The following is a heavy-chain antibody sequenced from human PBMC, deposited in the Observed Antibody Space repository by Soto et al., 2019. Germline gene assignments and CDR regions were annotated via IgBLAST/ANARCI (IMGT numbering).Heavy chain of an antibody. CDR2: ISGSGGST. Sequence: PGGSLRLSCAASGFTFSNYAMSWVRQAPGKGLEWVSAISGSGGSTYYADSVKGRFTISRDNAKNSLYLQMNSLRAEDTAVYYCARDVPGWLDYWGQGTLVTVSS. V-gene: IGHV3-23*01. D-gene: IGHD3-22*01. CDR1: GFTFSNYA. J-gene: IGHJ4*02. CDR3: ARDVPGWLDY.